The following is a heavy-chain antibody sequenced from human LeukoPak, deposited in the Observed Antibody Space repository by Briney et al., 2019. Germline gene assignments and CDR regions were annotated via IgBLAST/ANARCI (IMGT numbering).Heavy chain of an antibody. D-gene: IGHD1-26*01. CDR1: GFTFSSYA. CDR2: ISGSGGST. V-gene: IGHV3-23*01. Sequence: GGSLRLSCAASGFTFSSYAMSWVRQAPGKGLEWVSAISGSGGSTYYADSVKGRFTISRDNSKNTLYLQMNSLRAEDTAVYYCAKDRLNDYSVSPLGDWGQGTLSPSPQ. J-gene: IGHJ4*02. CDR3: AKDRLNDYSVSPLGD.